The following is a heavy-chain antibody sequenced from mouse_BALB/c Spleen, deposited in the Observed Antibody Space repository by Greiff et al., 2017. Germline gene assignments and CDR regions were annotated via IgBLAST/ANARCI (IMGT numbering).Heavy chain of an antibody. J-gene: IGHJ2*01. CDR2: IDPANGNT. Sequence: EVQLQESGAELVKPGASVKLSCTASGFNIKDTYMHWVKQRPEQGLEWIGRIDPANGNTKYDPKFQGKATITADTSSNTAYLQLSSLTSEDTAVYYCARGLRHYYFDYWGQGTTLTVSS. CDR3: ARGLRHYYFDY. V-gene: IGHV14-3*02. D-gene: IGHD1-1*01. CDR1: GFNIKDTY.